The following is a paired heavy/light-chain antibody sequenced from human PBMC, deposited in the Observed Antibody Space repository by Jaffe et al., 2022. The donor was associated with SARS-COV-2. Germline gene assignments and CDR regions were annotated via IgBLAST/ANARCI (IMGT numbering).Light chain of an antibody. Sequence: QSALTQPPSVSGSPGQSVTISCTGTSSDVGGYNYVSWYQQRPGKAPKLIIYDVTKRPSGIPDRFSGSKSGHTASLTIAGLQADDEADYYCCSYTGSLFVFGIGTKVTVL. J-gene: IGLJ1*01. V-gene: IGLV2-11*01. CDR3: CSYTGSLFV. CDR1: SSDVGGYNY. CDR2: DVT.
Heavy chain of an antibody. CDR2: INPSGGST. J-gene: IGHJ4*02. CDR3: ARAFIAARPPDDF. D-gene: IGHD6-6*01. Sequence: QVQLVQSGAEVREPGASVRLSCQASGYTFTTHYIHWVRQAPGQGLEWMGAINPSGGSTRYTQSFQGRVTMTRDTSTSTVYMDLSSLTSEDTAVYFCARAFIAARPPDDFWGQGTLVTVSS. CDR1: GYTFTTHY. V-gene: IGHV1-46*01.